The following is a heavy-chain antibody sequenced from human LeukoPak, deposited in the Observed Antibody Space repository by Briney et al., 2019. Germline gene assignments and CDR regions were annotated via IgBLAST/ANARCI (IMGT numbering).Heavy chain of an antibody. CDR3: ATTCYYDSSGYYYAGAFDI. V-gene: IGHV4-31*03. J-gene: IGHJ3*02. CDR1: GGSISSGGYY. Sequence: SQTLSLTCTVSGGSISSGGYYWRWIRQHPGKGLEWIGYIYYSGSTYYNPSLKSRVTISVDTSKNQFSLKLSSVTAADTAVYYCATTCYYDSSGYYYAGAFDIWGQGTMVTVSS. CDR2: IYYSGST. D-gene: IGHD3-22*01.